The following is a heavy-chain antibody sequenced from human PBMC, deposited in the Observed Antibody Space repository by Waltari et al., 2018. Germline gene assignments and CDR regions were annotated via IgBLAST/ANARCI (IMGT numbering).Heavy chain of an antibody. J-gene: IGHJ4*02. D-gene: IGHD4-17*01. Sequence: QVRLEQSGGGVVQPGGSLRLSCAASGFTFSDHGMLWVRQAPGMGLEWLSLIWNDGTYKYYADFVKGRFSISRDNSKNMVYLQMNGLRAEDTAVYFCASMATTSDFDYWGQGALVTVSS. CDR1: GFTFSDHG. CDR3: ASMATTSDFDY. CDR2: IWNDGTYK. V-gene: IGHV3-33*01.